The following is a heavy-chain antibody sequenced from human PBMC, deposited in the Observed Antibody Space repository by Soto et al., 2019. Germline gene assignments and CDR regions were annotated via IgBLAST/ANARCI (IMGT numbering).Heavy chain of an antibody. CDR1: GGIFTASA. Sequence: SVKVSCKSSGGIFTASAISWVRQAPGQGPEWMGGVIPMFGTANYPQRFQGRVTINADESTNTAYMQLSSLRSEDTAVYFCAVGFKLDYYSLDVWGQGTTVTVSS. CDR2: VIPMFGTA. V-gene: IGHV1-69*13. D-gene: IGHD3-10*01. J-gene: IGHJ6*02. CDR3: AVGFKLDYYSLDV.